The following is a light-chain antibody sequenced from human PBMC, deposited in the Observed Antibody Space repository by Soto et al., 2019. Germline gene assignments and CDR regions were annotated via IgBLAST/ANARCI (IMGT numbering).Light chain of an antibody. Sequence: EIVLTQSPTTQSLSPGERATLSCRASQSVGRYLAWYQQKPGRAPRLLIYDASNRATDIPARFSGSGSGTDFTLTISSLEPEDFAVYYCQQRSKWYSFGQGTKLDVK. V-gene: IGKV3-11*01. CDR1: QSVGRY. J-gene: IGKJ2*03. CDR2: DAS. CDR3: QQRSKWYS.